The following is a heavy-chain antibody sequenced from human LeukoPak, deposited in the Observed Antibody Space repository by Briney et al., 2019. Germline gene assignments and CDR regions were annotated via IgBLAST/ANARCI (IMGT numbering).Heavy chain of an antibody. CDR2: TYYRSKWYN. V-gene: IGHV6-1*01. Sequence: SQTLSLTCAISGDSVSSNSAAWNWIRQSPSRGLEWLGRTYYRSKWYNDYAVSVNSRITINPDTSKNQFSPQLNSVTPEDTAVYYCARVVDYCYYMDVWGKGTTVTVSS. J-gene: IGHJ6*03. CDR3: ARVVDYCYYMDV. CDR1: GDSVSSNSAA.